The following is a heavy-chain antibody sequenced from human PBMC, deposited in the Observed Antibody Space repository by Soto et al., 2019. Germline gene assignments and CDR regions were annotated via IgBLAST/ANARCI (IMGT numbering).Heavy chain of an antibody. D-gene: IGHD3-10*01. J-gene: IGHJ6*02. CDR1: GYTFTGYY. CDR3: ARANGSGSYYNFYYYGMDV. V-gene: IGHV1-46*01. Sequence: ASVKVSCKASGYTFTGYYMHWVRQAPGQGLEWMGIINPSGGSTSYAQKFQGRVTMTRDTSTSTVYMELSSLRSEDTAVYYCARANGSGSYYNFYYYGMDVWGQGTTVTVSS. CDR2: INPSGGST.